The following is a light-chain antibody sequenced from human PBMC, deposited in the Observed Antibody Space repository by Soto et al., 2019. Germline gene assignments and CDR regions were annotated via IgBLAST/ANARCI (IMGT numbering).Light chain of an antibody. CDR2: GAS. V-gene: IGKV3-20*01. CDR1: QSVSSSY. CDR3: QQYGSSPLT. Sequence: EIXLTQSPGTLSLSPEERETISCXDSQSVSSSYLAWYQQKPGQAPRLLIYGASSRATGIPDRFSGSGSGTDFTLTIIRLEPEDFAVYYCQQYGSSPLTFGGGTKVDIK. J-gene: IGKJ4*01.